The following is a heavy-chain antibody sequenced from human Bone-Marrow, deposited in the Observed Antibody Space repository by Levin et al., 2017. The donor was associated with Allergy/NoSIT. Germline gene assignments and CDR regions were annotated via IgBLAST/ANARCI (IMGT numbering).Heavy chain of an antibody. CDR1: GFAISSYS. V-gene: IGHV3-64*01. Sequence: HAGGSLRLSCAASGFAISSYSMHWVRQAPGKGLEYLSSISDNGVPYYGNSVKGRFTISRDTYTNKVFLQMGSLRSDDMAVYYCARGLGGSGYDVLDRWGQGTLVTVSS. CDR3: ARGLGGSGYDVLDR. D-gene: IGHD5-12*01. J-gene: IGHJ5*02. CDR2: ISDNGVP.